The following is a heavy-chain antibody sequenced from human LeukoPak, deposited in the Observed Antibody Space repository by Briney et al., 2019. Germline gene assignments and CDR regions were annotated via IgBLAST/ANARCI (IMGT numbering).Heavy chain of an antibody. CDR1: GFTFDDYA. V-gene: IGHV3-9*01. D-gene: IGHD3-22*01. J-gene: IGHJ3*02. CDR2: ISWNSGSI. Sequence: GRSLRLSCAASGFTFDDYAMHWVRHAPGKGLEWVSGISWNSGSIGYADSVKGRFTISRDNAKNSLYLQMNSLRAEDTALYYCAKGHRRSITMIVVQDDAFDIWGQGTMVTVSS. CDR3: AKGHRRSITMIVVQDDAFDI.